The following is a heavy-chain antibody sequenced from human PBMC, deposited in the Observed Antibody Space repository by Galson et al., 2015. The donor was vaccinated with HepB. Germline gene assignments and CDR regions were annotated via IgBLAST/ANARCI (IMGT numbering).Heavy chain of an antibody. CDR3: ARDLSSGWYELDY. D-gene: IGHD6-19*01. CDR2: ISPGSTTI. Sequence: SLRLSCAASGFTFSSYSMYWVRQAAGKGLEWISYISPGSTTIKYADSVKGRFTITRDRARNSLYLQMNSLRDEDTAVYYCARDLSSGWYELDYWGQGTLVTVSS. J-gene: IGHJ4*02. CDR1: GFTFSSYS. V-gene: IGHV3-48*02.